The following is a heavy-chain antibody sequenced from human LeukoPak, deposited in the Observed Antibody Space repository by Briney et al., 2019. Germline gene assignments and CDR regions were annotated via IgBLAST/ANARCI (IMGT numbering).Heavy chain of an antibody. Sequence: SQTLSLTCTVSGGSISSGSYYWSWIRQPAGKGLEGIGRIYTSGSTNYNPSLKSRVTISVDTSKNQFSLKLSSVTAADTAVYYCARDLYYYGSGSYVGLDYWGQGTLVTVSS. CDR3: ARDLYYYGSGSYVGLDY. J-gene: IGHJ4*02. V-gene: IGHV4-61*02. CDR1: GGSISSGSYY. CDR2: IYTSGST. D-gene: IGHD3-10*01.